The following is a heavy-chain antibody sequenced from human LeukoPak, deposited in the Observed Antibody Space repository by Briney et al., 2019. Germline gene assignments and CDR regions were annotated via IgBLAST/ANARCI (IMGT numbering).Heavy chain of an antibody. D-gene: IGHD3-16*01. CDR2: TRDKRRGYTT. CDR3: ARDGGEGDESAFDI. J-gene: IGHJ3*02. Sequence: GGSLRLSCAASGVTLSDRHMEWVRQAPGKGLEWVGRTRDKRRGYTTEYAASVKGRFTISRDDSKTSVFLQMNSLRTEDTAVYFCARDGGEGDESAFDIWGQGTVVTVSS. V-gene: IGHV3-72*01. CDR1: GVTLSDRH.